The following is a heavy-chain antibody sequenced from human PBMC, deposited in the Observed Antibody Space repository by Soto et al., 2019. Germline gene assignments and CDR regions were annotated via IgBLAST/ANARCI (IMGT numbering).Heavy chain of an antibody. Sequence: QITLNESGPTLVKPTQTLTLTCTFSGFSLSTRDVGVGWLRQPPGKALEWLGVIYWDDDKSYSPSLKSRHTIAKDTSKNQVVLRRTIRNPVDTATYYWAHWRGGVASFWGQGPLVTVSS. CDR2: IYWDDDK. J-gene: IGHJ4*02. V-gene: IGHV2-5*02. D-gene: IGHD3-16*01. CDR1: GFSLSTRDVG. CDR3: AHWRGGVASF.